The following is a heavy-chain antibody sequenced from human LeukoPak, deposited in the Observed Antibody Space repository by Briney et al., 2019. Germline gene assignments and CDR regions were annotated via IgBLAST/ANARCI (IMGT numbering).Heavy chain of an antibody. J-gene: IGHJ4*02. CDR1: GDIVPSNSAA. V-gene: IGHV6-1*01. CDR3: AREGGSGTYSVFDY. CDR2: TYYRSKWYN. Sequence: SQTLSLTCAISGDIVPSNSAAWNWIRQSPSRGLEWLGRTYYRSKWYNDYAVSVKGRITINPDTSKNQFSLQLNSVTPEDAAVYYCAREGGSGTYSVFDYWGQGTLVTVSS. D-gene: IGHD1-26*01.